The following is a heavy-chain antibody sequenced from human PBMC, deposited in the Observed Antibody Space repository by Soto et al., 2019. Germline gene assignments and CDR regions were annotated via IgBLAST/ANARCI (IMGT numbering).Heavy chain of an antibody. CDR2: INSDGTST. Sequence: HPGGSLRLSCAASGFTFSNYWMHWVRQAPGKGLVWVSRINSDGTSTNYADSVKGRFTISRDNAKSTLYLQMNSLRAEDTAVYYCAREYSSSRYFDYWGQGTLVTVSS. CDR1: GFTFSNYW. J-gene: IGHJ4*02. CDR3: AREYSSSRYFDY. D-gene: IGHD6-6*01. V-gene: IGHV3-74*01.